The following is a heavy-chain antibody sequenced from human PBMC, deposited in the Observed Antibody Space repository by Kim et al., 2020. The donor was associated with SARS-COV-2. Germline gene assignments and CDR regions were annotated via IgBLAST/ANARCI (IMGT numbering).Heavy chain of an antibody. D-gene: IGHD3-22*01. Sequence: GGSLRLSCAASGFIFSDHHIDWVRQAPGKGLEWVGRIRKKTHSYTTTYAASVKGRFIVSRDDSSNSVYLQMNSLKTEDTAVYYCSRVGYYDSRGYSTNGFDIWGQGTMVTVSS. CDR2: IRKKTHSYTT. CDR3: SRVGYYDSRGYSTNGFDI. V-gene: IGHV3-72*01. J-gene: IGHJ3*02. CDR1: GFIFSDHH.